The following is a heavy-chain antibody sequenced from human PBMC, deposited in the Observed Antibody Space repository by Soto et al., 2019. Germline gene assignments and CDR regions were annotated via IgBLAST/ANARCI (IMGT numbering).Heavy chain of an antibody. Sequence: QVHLVESGGGVVQPGGSLRLACATSGFTFRNHGMHWVRQAPGKGLEWVALIWYDGSNENYADSVKGRFAISKDFSKNTLYLQMNSLRVEDTAVYYCARDVSYGSLDLWGQGTLATVSS. V-gene: IGHV3-33*01. J-gene: IGHJ4*02. CDR3: ARDVSYGSLDL. CDR2: IWYDGSNE. D-gene: IGHD1-26*01. CDR1: GFTFRNHG.